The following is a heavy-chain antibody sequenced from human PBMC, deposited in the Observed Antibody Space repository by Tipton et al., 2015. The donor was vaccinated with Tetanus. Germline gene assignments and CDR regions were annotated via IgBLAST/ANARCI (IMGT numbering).Heavy chain of an antibody. CDR2: ISGTGATA. CDR1: GFTLSAYA. V-gene: IGHV3-23*01. Sequence: SLRLSCVASGFTLSAYAMRWVRQAPGKGLEWVSGISGTGATADYADSVKGRFTITKDDSKNTLYLQMRSLRVEDTAVYHCVRDGYNFIPFDYWGQGTLVTVSS. CDR3: VRDGYNFIPFDY. D-gene: IGHD5-24*01. J-gene: IGHJ4*02.